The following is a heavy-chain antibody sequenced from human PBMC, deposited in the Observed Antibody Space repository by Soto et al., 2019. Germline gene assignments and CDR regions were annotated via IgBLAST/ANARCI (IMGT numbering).Heavy chain of an antibody. J-gene: IGHJ5*02. Sequence: SQTLSLTCAISGDSVSSNSAAWNWIRQSPSRGLEWLGRTYYRSKWYNDYAVSVKSRITIHPDTSKNQFSLQLNSVTPEDTAVYYWAREEEGIYCTNGVCYRIKNCFDPWGQGTLVTFSS. CDR2: TYYRSKWYN. CDR1: GDSVSSNSAA. D-gene: IGHD2-8*01. V-gene: IGHV6-1*01. CDR3: AREEEGIYCTNGVCYRIKNCFDP.